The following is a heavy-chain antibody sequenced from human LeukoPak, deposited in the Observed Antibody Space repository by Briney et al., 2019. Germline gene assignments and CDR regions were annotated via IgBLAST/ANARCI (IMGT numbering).Heavy chain of an antibody. CDR2: ISGSGGST. D-gene: IGHD6-13*01. CDR1: GFTFSSYA. J-gene: IGHJ5*02. V-gene: IGHV3-23*01. Sequence: QPGGSLRLSCAASGFTFSSYAMSWVRQAPGKGLEWVSAISGSGGSTYYADSVKGRFTISRDNSKNTLYLQMNSLRAEDTAVYYCAKEESYRQTAAGYSSDWFDPWGQGTLVTVSS. CDR3: AKEESYRQTAAGYSSDWFDP.